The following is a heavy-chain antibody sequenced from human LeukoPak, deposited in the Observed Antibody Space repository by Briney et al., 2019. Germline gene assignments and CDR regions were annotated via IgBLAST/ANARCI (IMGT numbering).Heavy chain of an antibody. J-gene: IGHJ5*02. CDR2: IYYSGST. Sequence: PSETLSLTCTVSGGSISSGGYYWGWIRQHPGKGLEWIGYIYYSGSTYYNPSLKSRVTISVDTSKNQFSLKLSSVTAADTAVYYCAAYPRYYYDSSGYRPQQTWGQGTLVTVSS. CDR3: AAYPRYYYDSSGYRPQQT. CDR1: GGSISSGGYY. V-gene: IGHV4-31*03. D-gene: IGHD3-22*01.